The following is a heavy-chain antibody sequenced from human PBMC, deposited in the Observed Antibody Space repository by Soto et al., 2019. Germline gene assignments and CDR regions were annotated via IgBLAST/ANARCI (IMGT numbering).Heavy chain of an antibody. Sequence: QITLKESGPTLVKPTQTLTLTCTFSGFSLSTSGVGVGWIRQPPGKALEWLALIYWDDDKRYSPSLKSRLTNTKDTSKNQVVLTMTNMDPVDTATYYCAHRNSEDYVGEDYFDYWGQGTLVTVSS. CDR2: IYWDDDK. J-gene: IGHJ4*02. CDR1: GFSLSTSGVG. V-gene: IGHV2-5*02. CDR3: AHRNSEDYVGEDYFDY. D-gene: IGHD3-16*01.